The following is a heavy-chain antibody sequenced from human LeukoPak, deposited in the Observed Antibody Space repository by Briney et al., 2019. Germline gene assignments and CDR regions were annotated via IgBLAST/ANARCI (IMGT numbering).Heavy chain of an antibody. CDR3: ARSIAAAGIGY. Sequence: ASVKVSCKASGGTFSSYAISWVRQAPGQGLEWMGGIIPIFGTANYAQKFQGGVTITTDESTSTAYMELSSLRSEDTAVYYCARSIAAAGIGYWGQGTLVTVSS. CDR1: GGTFSSYA. CDR2: IIPIFGTA. D-gene: IGHD6-13*01. V-gene: IGHV1-69*05. J-gene: IGHJ4*02.